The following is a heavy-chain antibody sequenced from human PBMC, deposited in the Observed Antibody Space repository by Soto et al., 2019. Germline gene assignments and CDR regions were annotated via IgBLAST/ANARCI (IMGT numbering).Heavy chain of an antibody. CDR1: GFTFSNYG. CDR3: SKGGSKAGMDV. Sequence: PGGSLRLSCAVSGFTFSNYGMHWVRQAPGKGLEWVALISYDVNNKYYADSVKGRFTISRDNSKNTLFLQMSGLRAEDTAVYYCSKGGSKAGMDVWGQGTTVTVSS. CDR2: ISYDVNNK. V-gene: IGHV3-30*18. D-gene: IGHD1-26*01. J-gene: IGHJ6*02.